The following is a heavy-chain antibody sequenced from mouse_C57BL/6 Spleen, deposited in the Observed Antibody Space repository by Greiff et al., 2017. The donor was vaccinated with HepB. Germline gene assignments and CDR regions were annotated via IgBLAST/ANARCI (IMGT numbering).Heavy chain of an antibody. J-gene: IGHJ4*01. CDR3: ARRGDDYDGGGYAMDY. CDR1: GYTFTSYW. V-gene: IGHV1-52*01. D-gene: IGHD2-4*01. Sequence: VQLQQPGAELVRPGSSVKLSCKASGYTFTSYWMHWVKQRPIQGLEWIGNIDPSDSETHYNQKFKDKATLTVDKSSSTAYMQLSSLTSEDSAVYYCARRGDDYDGGGYAMDYWGQGTSVTVSS. CDR2: IDPSDSET.